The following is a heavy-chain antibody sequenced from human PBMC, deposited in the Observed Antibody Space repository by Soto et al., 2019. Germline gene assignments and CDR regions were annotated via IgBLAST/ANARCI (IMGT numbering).Heavy chain of an antibody. Sequence: QLQLQESGPGLVKPSETLSLTCTVSGASIGRRGYYWGWVRQAPGKDLEWVGSVDYSGSTYYYPSLKSRLTVSADTSKNQFSLKLSSVTAADTGVYYCARHNNGFDPWGQGTLVIVSS. J-gene: IGHJ5*02. V-gene: IGHV4-39*01. CDR3: ARHNNGFDP. CDR1: GASIGRRGYY. D-gene: IGHD2-8*01. CDR2: VDYSGST.